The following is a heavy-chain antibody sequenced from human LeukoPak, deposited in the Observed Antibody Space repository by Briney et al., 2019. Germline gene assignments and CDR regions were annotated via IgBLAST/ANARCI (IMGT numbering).Heavy chain of an antibody. D-gene: IGHD3-10*01. CDR2: IIPILGIA. Sequence: GASVKVSCKASGGTFSSYAISWVRQAPGQGLEWMGRIIPILGIANYAQKFQGRVTITADKSTSTAYMELSSLRSDDTAVYYCARVRWFGELSDGMDVWGQGTTVTVSS. CDR3: ARVRWFGELSDGMDV. CDR1: GGTFSSYA. J-gene: IGHJ6*02. V-gene: IGHV1-69*04.